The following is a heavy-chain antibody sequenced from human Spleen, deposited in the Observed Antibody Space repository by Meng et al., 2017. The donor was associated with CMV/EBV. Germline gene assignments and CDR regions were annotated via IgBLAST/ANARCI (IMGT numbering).Heavy chain of an antibody. CDR3: ARTQSYYGSGTYNWFDP. CDR2: MNPNSGQT. D-gene: IGHD3-10*01. Sequence: VQLVQSGPEVKKLGASVKVSCKASGYTFTSYAISWVRQAPGQGLEWMGWMNPNSGQTGYAKKFQGRVSFTRNTSMRTAYMELSSLRSEDTAVYFCARTQSYYGSGTYNWFDPWGQGTLVTVSS. V-gene: IGHV1-8*02. J-gene: IGHJ5*02. CDR1: GYTFTSYA.